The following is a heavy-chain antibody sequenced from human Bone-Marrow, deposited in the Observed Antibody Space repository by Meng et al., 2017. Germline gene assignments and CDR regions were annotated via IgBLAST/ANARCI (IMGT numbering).Heavy chain of an antibody. CDR2: IKSKTDGGTT. D-gene: IGHD2-8*01. Sequence: GESLKISCAASGFTFSNAWMSWVRQAPGKGLEWVGRIKSKTDGGTTDYAAPVKGRFTISRDDSKNTLYLQMNSLKTEDTAVYYCTTDPYVLIVAFDIWGQGTRVTVSS. J-gene: IGHJ3*02. V-gene: IGHV3-15*01. CDR3: TTDPYVLIVAFDI. CDR1: GFTFSNAW.